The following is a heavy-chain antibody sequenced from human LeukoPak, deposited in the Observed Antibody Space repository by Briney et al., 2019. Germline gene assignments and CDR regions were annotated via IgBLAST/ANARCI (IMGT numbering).Heavy chain of an antibody. V-gene: IGHV4-4*07. J-gene: IGHJ5*02. CDR2: IFASGST. CDR3: ARSNYSNYWFDP. D-gene: IGHD4-11*01. CDR1: GGSISTNY. Sequence: SETLSLTCTVSGGSISTNYWSWIRQPAGKGLEWIGRIFASGSTNYNPSLKSRVTMSVDTSKNQFSLKLSSVTAADTAVYYCARSNYSNYWFDPWGQGTLVTVSS.